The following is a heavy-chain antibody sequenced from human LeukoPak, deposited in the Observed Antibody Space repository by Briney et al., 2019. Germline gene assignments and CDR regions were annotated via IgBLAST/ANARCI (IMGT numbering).Heavy chain of an antibody. Sequence: GGSLRLSCAASGFTFSSYSMNWVRQAPGKGPEWVSSISSSSSYIYYVDSVKGRFTISRDNAKNSLYLQMNSLRAEDTAVYYCARVYCSSTSCRVGYYFDYWGQGTLVTVSS. CDR3: ARVYCSSTSCRVGYYFDY. J-gene: IGHJ4*02. CDR2: ISSSSSYI. V-gene: IGHV3-21*01. D-gene: IGHD2-2*01. CDR1: GFTFSSYS.